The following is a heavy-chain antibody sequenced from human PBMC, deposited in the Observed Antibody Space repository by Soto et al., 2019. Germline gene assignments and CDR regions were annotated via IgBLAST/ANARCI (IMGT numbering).Heavy chain of an antibody. D-gene: IGHD2-15*01. CDR3: ARAKLCNTLSCPHSFDT. V-gene: IGHV4-4*02. Sequence: QVQLVESGGGVVQPGRSLRLSCAASGFTFSSYGMHWVRQAPGKGLEWIAEVYHTGSTNYNPSLKSRLTISVDKSKNQFSLRLTSVTAADSAVYYCARAKLCNTLSCPHSFDTWGQGTLVSVSS. CDR2: VYHTGST. J-gene: IGHJ4*02. CDR1: GFTFSSYG.